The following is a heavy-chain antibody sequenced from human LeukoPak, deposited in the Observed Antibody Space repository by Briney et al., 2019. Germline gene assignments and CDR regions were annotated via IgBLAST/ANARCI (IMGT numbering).Heavy chain of an antibody. CDR3: ARDSLMVRGFDY. Sequence: GGSLRLSCAASGFTFSSYAMSWVRQAPGKGLEWVSAISGSGGSTYYADSVKGRFTISRDNSKNTLYLQMNSLRAEDTAVYYCARDSLMVRGFDYWGQGTLVTVSS. CDR2: ISGSGGST. D-gene: IGHD3-10*01. CDR1: GFTFSSYA. V-gene: IGHV3-23*01. J-gene: IGHJ4*02.